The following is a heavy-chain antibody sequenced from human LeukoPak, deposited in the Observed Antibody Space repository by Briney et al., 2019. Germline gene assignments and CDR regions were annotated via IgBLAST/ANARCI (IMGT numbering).Heavy chain of an antibody. V-gene: IGHV1-2*02. CDR2: INPNSGGT. D-gene: IGHD1-26*01. J-gene: IGHJ3*02. CDR1: GYTFTGYY. CDR3: ARARPSLIVGATTRMVAAFDI. Sequence: ASVKVSCKASGYTFTGYYMHWVRQAPGQGLEWMGWINPNSGGTNYAQKFQGRVTMTRDTSISTAYMELSRLRSDDTAVYYCARARPSLIVGATTRMVAAFDIWGQGTMVTVSS.